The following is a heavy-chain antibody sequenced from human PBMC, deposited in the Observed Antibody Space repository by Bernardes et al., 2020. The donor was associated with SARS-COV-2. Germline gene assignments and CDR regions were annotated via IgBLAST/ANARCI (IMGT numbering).Heavy chain of an antibody. V-gene: IGHV3-30-3*01. CDR2: ISYDGSNK. J-gene: IGHJ4*02. CDR3: ARGQGGYSYGSY. Sequence: GGSLRLSCAASGFTFSSYAMHWVRQAPGKGLEWVAVISYDGSNKYYADSVKGRFTISRDNSKNTLHLEMNSLRAEDTAVYYCARGQGGYSYGSYWGQGTLVTVSS. D-gene: IGHD5-18*01. CDR1: GFTFSSYA.